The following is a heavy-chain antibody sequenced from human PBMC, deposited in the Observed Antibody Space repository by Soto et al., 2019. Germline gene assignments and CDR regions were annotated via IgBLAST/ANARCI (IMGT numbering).Heavy chain of an antibody. CDR1: GGTFSSYT. J-gene: IGHJ4*02. Sequence: QVQLVQSGAEVKKPGSSVKDSCKASGGTFSSYTISWVRQAPGQGLEWMGRIIPILGIANYAQKFQGRVTITADKSTSTAYMELSSLRSEDTAVYYCARDARDGYNSGYWGQGTLVTVSS. V-gene: IGHV1-69*08. CDR3: ARDARDGYNSGY. CDR2: IIPILGIA. D-gene: IGHD5-12*01.